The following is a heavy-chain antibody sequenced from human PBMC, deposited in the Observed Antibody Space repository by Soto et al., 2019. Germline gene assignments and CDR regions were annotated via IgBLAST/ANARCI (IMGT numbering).Heavy chain of an antibody. CDR1: GFTVSSNY. V-gene: IGHV3-66*01. J-gene: IGHJ4*02. CDR3: ARDQGYSHY. D-gene: IGHD5-18*01. Sequence: EVQLVESGGGLVQPGGSLRLSCAASGFTVSSNYMSWVRQAPGKGLEWAPVIYSGGSTYYADSVKGRFTISRDNSKNTLYLQMKSLRAEDTAVYYCARDQGYSHYWGQGTLITVSS. CDR2: IYSGGST.